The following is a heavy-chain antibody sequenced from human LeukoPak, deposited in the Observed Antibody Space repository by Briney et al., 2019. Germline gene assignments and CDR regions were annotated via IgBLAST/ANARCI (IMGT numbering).Heavy chain of an antibody. J-gene: IGHJ4*02. D-gene: IGHD2-2*01. CDR3: EKEVGDGSCSSCYANYFQS. V-gene: IGHV1-2*02. Sequence: ASVKLSCKASGYTFTGYYMHWVRHAPGQGLEWMGWINPNSGGTNYAQKFQGRVTMTRDTSISTAYMELSRLRSDATAVDYCEKEVGDGSCSSCYANYFQSWGGGTLLTVSS. CDR2: INPNSGGT. CDR1: GYTFTGYY.